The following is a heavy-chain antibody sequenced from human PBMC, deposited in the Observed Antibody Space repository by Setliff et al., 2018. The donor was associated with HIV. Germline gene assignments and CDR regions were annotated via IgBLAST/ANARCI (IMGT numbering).Heavy chain of an antibody. CDR2: IFPDDSDT. J-gene: IGHJ6*02. CDR1: GYSFSDYW. D-gene: IGHD3-3*01. V-gene: IGHV5-51*01. Sequence: GESLKISCKASGYSFSDYWIGWVRQMPGKGLEWMGIIFPDDSDTRYSPSFQGHVTISADKSISTAYLQWSSLKASDTAMYYCARLLDYGMDVWGQGTTVTVSS. CDR3: ARLLDYGMDV.